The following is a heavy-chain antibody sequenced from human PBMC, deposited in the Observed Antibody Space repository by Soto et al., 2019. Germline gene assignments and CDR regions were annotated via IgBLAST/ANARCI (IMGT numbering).Heavy chain of an antibody. Sequence: QVQLVQSGAEVRKPGASVKVSCKTSGYTFSRSGISWVRQAPGQGLEWMGWISTYNGDANYAQKLQGRVTMTTDTSTSTAFLELRSLTSSDTAVYYCALSGSAAYYYYGLDVWGQGTTVTVSS. CDR3: ALSGSAAYYYYGLDV. CDR2: ISTYNGDA. D-gene: IGHD3-10*01. V-gene: IGHV1-18*01. CDR1: GYTFSRSG. J-gene: IGHJ6*02.